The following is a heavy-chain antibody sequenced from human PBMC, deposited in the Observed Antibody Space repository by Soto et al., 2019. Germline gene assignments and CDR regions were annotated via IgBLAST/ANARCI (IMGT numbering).Heavy chain of an antibody. J-gene: IGHJ6*02. CDR3: TRHAIIPRLQYGMDV. CDR2: IFYRGNT. V-gene: IGHV4-59*02. D-gene: IGHD2-15*01. Sequence: SETLSLTCTVSGGSVSGYYWSWSRQPPGKGLEWIGYIFYRGNTLYNPSLQSRVTISVDTSKNQFSLRLSSVTAADTAVYYCTRHAIIPRLQYGMDVWGQGPRSPSP. CDR1: GGSVSGYY.